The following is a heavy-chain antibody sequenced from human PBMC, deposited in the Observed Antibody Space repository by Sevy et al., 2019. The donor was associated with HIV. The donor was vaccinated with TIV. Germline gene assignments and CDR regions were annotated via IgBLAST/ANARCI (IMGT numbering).Heavy chain of an antibody. J-gene: IGHJ5*02. D-gene: IGHD1-26*01. CDR3: ARDREKSYSGSPNWSDP. CDR2: ISSSSSYI. V-gene: IGHV3-21*01. Sequence: GGSLRLSCAASGFTFSSYSMNWVRQAPGKGLEWVSSISSSSSYIYYADSVKGRFTISRDNAKNSLYLQMNSLRAEDTAVYYCARDREKSYSGSPNWSDPWGQGTLVTVSS. CDR1: GFTFSSYS.